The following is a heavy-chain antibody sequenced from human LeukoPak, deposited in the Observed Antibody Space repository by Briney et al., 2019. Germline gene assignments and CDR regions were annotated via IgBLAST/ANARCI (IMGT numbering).Heavy chain of an antibody. J-gene: IGHJ3*02. V-gene: IGHV4-59*01. D-gene: IGHD3-3*01. CDR3: ARDLHHYYDFWSGYYPGEAFDI. Sequence: SETLSLTCTVSGGSISSYYWSWIRQPPGKGLEWIGYIYYSGSTNYNPSLKSRVTISVDTSKNQFSLKLSSVTAADTAVYYCARDLHHYYDFWSGYYPGEAFDIWGQGTMVTVSS. CDR1: GGSISSYY. CDR2: IYYSGST.